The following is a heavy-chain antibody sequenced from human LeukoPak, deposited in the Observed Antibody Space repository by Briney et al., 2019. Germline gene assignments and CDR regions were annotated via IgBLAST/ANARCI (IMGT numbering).Heavy chain of an antibody. CDR2: IYTSGST. V-gene: IGHV4-4*07. CDR3: ARDTFVVVPAAIWFAP. J-gene: IGHJ1*01. Sequence: KPSETLSLTCTVSGGSISSYYWSWIRQPAGKGLEWIGRIYTSGSTNYNPSLKSRVTMSVDTSKNQFSLKLSSVTAADTAVYYCARDTFVVVPAAIWFAPGGEGTRVRLL. D-gene: IGHD2-2*01. CDR1: GGSISSYY.